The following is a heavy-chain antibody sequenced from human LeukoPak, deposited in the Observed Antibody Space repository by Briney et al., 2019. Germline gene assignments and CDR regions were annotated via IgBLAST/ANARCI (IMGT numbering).Heavy chain of an antibody. V-gene: IGHV3-74*01. D-gene: IGHD2-15*01. Sequence: GGSLTLSCAASGFTFSAYWMHWVRQAPGKGLVWVSRISGDGGYTTYADSVKGRFTISRDNAKTTLYLQMNSLRAEDTAVYYCGRDLCGNFDHWGQGTVLTLSS. CDR1: GFTFSAYW. CDR2: ISGDGGYT. CDR3: GRDLCGNFDH. J-gene: IGHJ4*02.